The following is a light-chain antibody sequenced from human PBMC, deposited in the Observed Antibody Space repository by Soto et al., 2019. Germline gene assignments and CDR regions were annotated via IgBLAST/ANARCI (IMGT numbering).Light chain of an antibody. Sequence: EIVVTQSPGTLSLSPGERATLSCRASQSISTTYLAWYQQRPGQAPRLLIYGTSSRATGIPDRFSGSGSATDFTLTINRLEPEDFALYYCQQYGSSPYSFGQGTKREIK. CDR3: QQYGSSPYS. CDR2: GTS. CDR1: QSISTTY. J-gene: IGKJ2*01. V-gene: IGKV3-20*01.